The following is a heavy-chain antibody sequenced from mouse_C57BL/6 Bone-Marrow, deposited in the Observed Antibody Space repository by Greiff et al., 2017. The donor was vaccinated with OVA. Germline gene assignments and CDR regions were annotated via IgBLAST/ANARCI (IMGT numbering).Heavy chain of an antibody. CDR3: ARAVVGRDFDY. J-gene: IGHJ2*01. V-gene: IGHV14-3*01. CDR2: IDPANGNT. CDR1: GFTIKNTY. D-gene: IGHD1-1*01. Sequence: VQLQQSVAELVRPGASVKLSCTASGFTIKNTYMHWVKQRPEQGLEWIGRIDPANGNTKYAPKFQGKATITADTSSNTAYLQLSSLTSEDTAIYYCARAVVGRDFDYWGQGTTLTVSS.